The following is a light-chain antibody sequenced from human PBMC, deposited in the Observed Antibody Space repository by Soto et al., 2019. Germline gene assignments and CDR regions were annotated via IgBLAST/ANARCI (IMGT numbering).Light chain of an antibody. J-gene: IGKJ5*01. Sequence: EIVMTQSPATLSVSPGERATLSCRASQSVNIYFAWYQQKPGQAPRLLIFGASSRATGIPDSFSGSGSGTDFTLTISSLEPEDFAVYHCQQRSNWITFGQGTRLEIK. CDR3: QQRSNWIT. CDR2: GAS. V-gene: IGKV3-11*01. CDR1: QSVNIY.